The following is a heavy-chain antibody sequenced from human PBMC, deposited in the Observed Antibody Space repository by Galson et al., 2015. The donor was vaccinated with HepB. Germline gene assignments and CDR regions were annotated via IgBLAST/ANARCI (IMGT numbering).Heavy chain of an antibody. CDR2: ISSSSSYT. CDR1: GFTFSDYY. Sequence: SLRLSCAASGFTFSDYYMSWIRQAPGKGLEWVSYISSSSSYTNYADSVKGRFTISRDNAKNSLYLQMNSLRAEDTAVYYCARRGGIYCGGDCYFPFDYWGQGTLVTVSS. CDR3: ARRGGIYCGGDCYFPFDY. V-gene: IGHV3-11*06. J-gene: IGHJ4*01. D-gene: IGHD2-21*01.